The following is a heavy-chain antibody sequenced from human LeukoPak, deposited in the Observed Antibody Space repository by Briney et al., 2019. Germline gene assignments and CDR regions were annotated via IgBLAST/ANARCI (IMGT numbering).Heavy chain of an antibody. V-gene: IGHV3-33*06. CDR1: GFTFSSYG. CDR2: IWYDGSNK. Sequence: GGSLRLSCAASGFTFSSYGMHWVRQAPGKGLEWVAVIWYDGSNKYYADPVKGRFTISRDNSKNTLYLQMNSLRAEDTAVYYCAKDSSGYSPFDYWGQGTLVTVSS. D-gene: IGHD3-22*01. CDR3: AKDSSGYSPFDY. J-gene: IGHJ4*02.